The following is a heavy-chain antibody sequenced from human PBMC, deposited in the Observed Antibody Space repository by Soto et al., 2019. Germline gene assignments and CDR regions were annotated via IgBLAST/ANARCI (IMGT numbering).Heavy chain of an antibody. CDR3: TRGYFFGMAV. Sequence: GGSLRLSCAASGFAFSSSDMHWVRQATGKGLEWVSSIGTAGDTYYPGSVKGRFTISRENAKDSLFLQMNSLRGEDTAVYYCTRGYFFGMAVWGQGTTVTVSS. J-gene: IGHJ6*02. CDR1: GFAFSSSD. V-gene: IGHV3-13*01. CDR2: IGTAGDT.